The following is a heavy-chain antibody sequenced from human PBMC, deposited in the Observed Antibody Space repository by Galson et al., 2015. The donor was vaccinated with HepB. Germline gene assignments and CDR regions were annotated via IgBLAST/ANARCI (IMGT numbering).Heavy chain of an antibody. Sequence: SLRLSCAASGFTFSSYGMHWVRQAPGKGLEWVAVISYDGSNKYYADSVKGRFTISRDNSKNTLYLQMNSLRAEGTAVYYCAKDLGAVAGTAFDYWGQGTLVTVSS. J-gene: IGHJ4*02. D-gene: IGHD6-19*01. CDR3: AKDLGAVAGTAFDY. V-gene: IGHV3-30*18. CDR1: GFTFSSYG. CDR2: ISYDGSNK.